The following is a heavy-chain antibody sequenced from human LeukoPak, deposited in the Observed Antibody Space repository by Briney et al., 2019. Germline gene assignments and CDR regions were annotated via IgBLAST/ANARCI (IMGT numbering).Heavy chain of an antibody. Sequence: GGSLRLSCAASGFTFYSYSMNWVRQSPGKGLEWVSSISSGSSYIYYADSLKGRFTISRDNAKNSLYLQMNSLRAEDTAVYFCAGGPKSIAATGPYFFDFWGQGTQVTVSS. CDR2: ISSGSSYI. CDR1: GFTFYSYS. CDR3: AGGPKSIAATGPYFFDF. D-gene: IGHD6-13*01. V-gene: IGHV3-21*01. J-gene: IGHJ4*02.